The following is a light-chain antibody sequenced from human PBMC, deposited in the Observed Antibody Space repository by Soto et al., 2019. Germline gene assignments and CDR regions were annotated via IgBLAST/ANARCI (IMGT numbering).Light chain of an antibody. CDR3: SSKRSSDTLYV. J-gene: IGLJ1*01. CDR1: SSDIGGSKY. Sequence: QSVLTQPASLSGSPGQSITISCAGTSSDIGGSKYVSWYQQHPGQAPKLIIYEVTYRPSGVSARFSGSKSGNTASLTVSGLQAEDEADDYCSSKRSSDTLYVFGTGTKVTVL. V-gene: IGLV2-14*01. CDR2: EVT.